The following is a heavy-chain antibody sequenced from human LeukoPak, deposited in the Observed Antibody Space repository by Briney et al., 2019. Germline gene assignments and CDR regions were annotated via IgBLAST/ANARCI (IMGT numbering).Heavy chain of an antibody. Sequence: PGGSLRLSRAASGFTFSSYAMSWVRQAPGKGLEWVSAIIGSGGSTYYSDSVKGRFTISRDNSKNTLYLQMNSLRAEDTAVYYCAKDMIAARYYYYYYMDVWAKGTTVTVSS. J-gene: IGHJ6*03. CDR3: AKDMIAARYYYYYYMDV. V-gene: IGHV3-23*01. D-gene: IGHD6-6*01. CDR2: IIGSGGST. CDR1: GFTFSSYA.